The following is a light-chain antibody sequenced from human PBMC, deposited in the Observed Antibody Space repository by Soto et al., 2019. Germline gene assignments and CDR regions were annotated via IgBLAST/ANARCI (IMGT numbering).Light chain of an antibody. CDR1: SSDVGGYNY. J-gene: IGLJ1*01. CDR2: EVT. V-gene: IGLV2-8*01. CDR3: SSDTTSVIV. Sequence: QSALTQPPAASGSPGQSVTISCTGTSSDVGGYNYVSWYQQYPGKAPKILIYEVTKRPSGVPDRFSGSKSGNTASLTVSGLEIVDEADYCCSSDTTSVIVFGTGTKVTVL.